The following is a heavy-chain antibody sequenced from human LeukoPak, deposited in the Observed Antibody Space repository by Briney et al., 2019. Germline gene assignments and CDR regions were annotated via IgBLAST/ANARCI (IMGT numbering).Heavy chain of an antibody. V-gene: IGHV4-34*01. CDR2: INHSGST. J-gene: IGHJ4*02. Sequence: PSETLSLTCAVYGGSFSGYYWSWIRQPPGKGLEWIGEINHSGSTNYNPSLKSRVTISVDTSKNQSSLKLSSVTAADTAVYYCAREYCSGGSCYYDIFDYWGQGTLVTVSS. CDR1: GGSFSGYY. CDR3: AREYCSGGSCYYDIFDY. D-gene: IGHD2-15*01.